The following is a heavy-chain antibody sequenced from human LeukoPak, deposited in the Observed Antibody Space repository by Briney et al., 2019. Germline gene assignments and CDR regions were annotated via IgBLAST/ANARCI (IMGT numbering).Heavy chain of an antibody. V-gene: IGHV3-74*01. Sequence: GGSLRLSCAASGFTFSSYWMHWVRQAPGKGLVWVSRINTDGSSTTYADSVKGRFTFSRDNAKNTPFLQMNSLRTEDTAVYYCARGEYGSAWPNIDYWGQGTLVTVSS. CDR1: GFTFSSYW. J-gene: IGHJ4*02. D-gene: IGHD6-19*01. CDR2: INTDGSST. CDR3: ARGEYGSAWPNIDY.